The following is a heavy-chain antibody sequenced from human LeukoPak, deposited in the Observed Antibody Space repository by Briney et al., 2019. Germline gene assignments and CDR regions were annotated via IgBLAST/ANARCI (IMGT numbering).Heavy chain of an antibody. CDR3: ARSAGYSSGLGDYGMDV. CDR2: IYPGDSDT. Sequence: GESLKISCKGSGYRFTSYWIGWVRPMPGKGLEWMGIIYPGDSDTRYSPSFQGQVTISADKSISTAYLQWSSLKASDTAMYYCARSAGYSSGLGDYGMDVWGQGTTVTVSS. J-gene: IGHJ6*02. CDR1: GYRFTSYW. V-gene: IGHV5-51*01. D-gene: IGHD6-19*01.